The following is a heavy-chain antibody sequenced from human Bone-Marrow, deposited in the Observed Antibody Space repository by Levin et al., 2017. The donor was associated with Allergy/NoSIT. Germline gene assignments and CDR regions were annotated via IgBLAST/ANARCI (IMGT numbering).Heavy chain of an antibody. Sequence: SVKVSCKASGGTFSSYAISWVRQAPGQGLEWMGGIIPIFGTANYAQKFQGRVTITADKSTSTAYMELSSLRSEDTAVYYCARTVGDLTGWYYYYMDVWGKGTTVTVSS. D-gene: IGHD3-10*01. J-gene: IGHJ6*03. CDR1: GGTFSSYA. CDR3: ARTVGDLTGWYYYYMDV. V-gene: IGHV1-69*06. CDR2: IIPIFGTA.